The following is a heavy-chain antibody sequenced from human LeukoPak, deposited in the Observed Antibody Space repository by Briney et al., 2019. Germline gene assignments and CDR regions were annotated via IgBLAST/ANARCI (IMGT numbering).Heavy chain of an antibody. J-gene: IGHJ4*02. CDR3: ASKYYDFWSGYQRGYFDY. V-gene: IGHV4-34*01. D-gene: IGHD3-3*01. CDR2: INHSGST. Sequence: SETLSLTCAVYGGSFSGYYWSWIRQPPGKGLERIGEINHSGSTNYNPSLKSRVTISVDTSKNQFSLKLSSVTAADTAVYYCASKYYDFWSGYQRGYFDYWGQGTLVTVSS. CDR1: GGSFSGYY.